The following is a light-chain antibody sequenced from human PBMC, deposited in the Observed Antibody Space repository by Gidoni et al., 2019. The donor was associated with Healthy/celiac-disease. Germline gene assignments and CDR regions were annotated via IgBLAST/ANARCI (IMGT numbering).Light chain of an antibody. CDR3: QQYGSSPSYT. Sequence: EIVLTQSPGTLSLSPGERATLSCRASQSVSSSYLAWYQQKPVQAPRLLIYGASSRATGIPARFSGSGSGTDFTLTISRLEPEDFAVYYCQQYGSSPSYTFGQGTKLEIK. V-gene: IGKV3-20*01. CDR2: GAS. J-gene: IGKJ2*01. CDR1: QSVSSSY.